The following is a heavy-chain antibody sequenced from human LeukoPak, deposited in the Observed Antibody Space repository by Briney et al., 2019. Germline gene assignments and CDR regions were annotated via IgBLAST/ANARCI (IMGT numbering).Heavy chain of an antibody. CDR3: ASSPAVVVIASYFDY. CDR2: IIPIFGTA. J-gene: IGHJ4*02. V-gene: IGHV1-69*13. Sequence: SVKVSCKASRGTFSSYAISWVRQAPGQGLEWMGGIIPIFGTANYAQKFQGRVTITADESTSTAYMELSSLRSEDTAVYYCASSPAVVVIASYFDYWGQGTLVTVSS. D-gene: IGHD2-21*01. CDR1: RGTFSSYA.